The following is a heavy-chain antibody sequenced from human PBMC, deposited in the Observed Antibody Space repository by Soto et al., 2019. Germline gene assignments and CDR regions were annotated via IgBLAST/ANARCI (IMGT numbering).Heavy chain of an antibody. CDR3: ARDGHDSSGYYYVHYFDY. V-gene: IGHV1-69*13. D-gene: IGHD3-22*01. Sequence: GASVKVSCKASGGTFSSYAISWVRQAPGQGLEWMGGIIPIFGTANYAQKFQGRVTITADESTSTAYMELSSLRSEDTAVYYCARDGHDSSGYYYVHYFDYWGQGTLVTVSS. CDR1: GGTFSSYA. J-gene: IGHJ4*02. CDR2: IIPIFGTA.